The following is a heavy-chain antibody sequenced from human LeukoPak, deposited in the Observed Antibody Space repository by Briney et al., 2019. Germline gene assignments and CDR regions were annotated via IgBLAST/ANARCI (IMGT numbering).Heavy chain of an antibody. CDR3: ARAEYYFDY. J-gene: IGHJ4*02. V-gene: IGHV4-59*01. CDR1: GGSISSYY. Sequence: PSETLSLTCTVSGGSISSYYWSWFRQPPGKGLEWIGYIYYSGSTNYNPSLKSRVTISVDTSKNQFSLKLSSVTAVDTAVYYCARAEYYFDYWGQGTLVTVSS. CDR2: IYYSGST.